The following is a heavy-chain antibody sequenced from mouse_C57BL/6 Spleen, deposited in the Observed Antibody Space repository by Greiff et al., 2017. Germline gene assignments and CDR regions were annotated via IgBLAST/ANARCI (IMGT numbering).Heavy chain of an antibody. V-gene: IGHV1-69*01. CDR2: IDPSDSYT. CDR1: GYTFTSYW. D-gene: IGHD2-12*01. CDR3: ARWYSSYAMDY. Sequence: VKLMESGAELVMPGASVKLSCKASGYTFTSYWMHWVKQRPGQGLEWIGEIDPSDSYTNYNQKFKGKSTLTVDKSSSTAYMQLSSLTSEDSAVYYCARWYSSYAMDYWGQGTSVTVSS. J-gene: IGHJ4*01.